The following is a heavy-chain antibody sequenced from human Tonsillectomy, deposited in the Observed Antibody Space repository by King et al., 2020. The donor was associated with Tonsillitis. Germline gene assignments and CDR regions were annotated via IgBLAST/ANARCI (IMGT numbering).Heavy chain of an antibody. J-gene: IGHJ6*02. CDR3: ATPGHDILTGYYKNFYYGMDV. CDR2: FYYSGST. V-gene: IGHV4-39*07. CDR1: GGSISSSSYY. Sequence: LQLQESDPGLVKPSETLSLTCTVSGGSISSSSYYWGWIRQPPGKGLEWIGNFYYSGSTYYNPSLKSRVTISVDTSKNQFSLKLSSVTAADTAVYYCATPGHDILTGYYKNFYYGMDVWGQGTTVTVSS. D-gene: IGHD3-9*01.